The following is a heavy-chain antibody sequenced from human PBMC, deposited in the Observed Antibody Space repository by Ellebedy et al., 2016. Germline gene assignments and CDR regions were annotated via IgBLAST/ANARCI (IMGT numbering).Heavy chain of an antibody. V-gene: IGHV4-61*01. CDR1: GGSVSSGNYY. CDR2: IYYSGST. Sequence: SVTLSLTCTVSGGSVSSGNYYWSWIRQPPGKGLEWIGYIYYSGSTNYNPSLKSRVTISVDTSKNQFSLKLSSVTAADTAVYYCARLSPGSDAFDIWGQGTMVTVSS. CDR3: ARLSPGSDAFDI. J-gene: IGHJ3*02.